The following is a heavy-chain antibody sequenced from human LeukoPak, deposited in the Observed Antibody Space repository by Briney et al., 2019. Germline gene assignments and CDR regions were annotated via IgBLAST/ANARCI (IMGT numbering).Heavy chain of an antibody. Sequence: GASLTLSCKASGYTFTTYDINCALQATGHRPEWMGLINPNSGNAGYGKKFQGRVHLTRNTSTSTVYMEFSRLESDDTAIYYCVGAQQEDRDPFTGIQTANWFSPWGQGTPVTVSS. CDR3: VGAQQEDRDPFTGIQTANWFSP. CDR2: INPNSGNA. D-gene: IGHD3-9*01. V-gene: IGHV1-8*01. J-gene: IGHJ5*02. CDR1: GYTFTTYD.